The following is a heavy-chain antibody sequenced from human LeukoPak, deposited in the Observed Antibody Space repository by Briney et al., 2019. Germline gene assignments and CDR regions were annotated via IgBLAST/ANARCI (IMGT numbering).Heavy chain of an antibody. V-gene: IGHV4-59*01. J-gene: IGHJ3*02. CDR2: IYYSGSA. Sequence: SETLSLTCTVSGGSISSYYWSWIRQPPGKGLEWIGYIYYSGSANYNPSLKSRVTISVDTSKNQFSLKLSSVTAADTAVYYCAREYSGSYTDAFDIWGQGTMVTVSS. CDR1: GGSISSYY. D-gene: IGHD1-26*01. CDR3: AREYSGSYTDAFDI.